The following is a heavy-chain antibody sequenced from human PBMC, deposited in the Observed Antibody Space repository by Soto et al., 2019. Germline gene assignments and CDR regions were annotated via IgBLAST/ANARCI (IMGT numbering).Heavy chain of an antibody. CDR2: VNSDGSTT. CDR1: GFTFSSYW. Sequence: EVQLVESGGGLVPPGGSLRLSCVASGFTFSSYWMHWVRQAPGKVLVWVSRVNSDGSTTDYADSVKGRFPISRDNAKNTVYLQVNSLRAEYTAVYYCARNYRTTIFGVVTDNAFDIWVHGTMVTVST. D-gene: IGHD3-3*01. J-gene: IGHJ3*02. V-gene: IGHV3-74*01. CDR3: ARNYRTTIFGVVTDNAFDI.